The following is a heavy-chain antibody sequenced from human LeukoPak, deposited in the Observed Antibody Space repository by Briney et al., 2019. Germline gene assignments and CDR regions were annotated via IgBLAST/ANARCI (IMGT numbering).Heavy chain of an antibody. Sequence: PGGSLRLSCAASGFTFSNAWMSWVRQAPGKGLEWVSAISGSGGSTYYADSVKGRFTISRDNSKNTLYLQMGSLQIEDMAVYYCARDVAPAGQRWRAFDFWGQGTVVIVSS. CDR1: GFTFSNAW. J-gene: IGHJ3*01. V-gene: IGHV3-23*01. CDR3: ARDVAPAGQRWRAFDF. CDR2: ISGSGGST. D-gene: IGHD6-13*01.